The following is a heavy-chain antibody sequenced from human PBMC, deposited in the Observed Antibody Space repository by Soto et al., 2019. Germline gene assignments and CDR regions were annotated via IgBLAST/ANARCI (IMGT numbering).Heavy chain of an antibody. CDR1: GGTFSSYT. J-gene: IGHJ4*02. CDR3: ARAFIVGATEDY. V-gene: IGHV1-69*02. D-gene: IGHD1-26*01. CDR2: IIPILGIA. Sequence: QVQLVQSGAEVKKPGSSVKVSCKASGGTFSSYTISWVRQAPGQGLEWMGRIIPILGIANYAQKFQGRVTITAEKSTSTAYMELSSLRSEDTAVYYCARAFIVGATEDYWGQGTLVTVSS.